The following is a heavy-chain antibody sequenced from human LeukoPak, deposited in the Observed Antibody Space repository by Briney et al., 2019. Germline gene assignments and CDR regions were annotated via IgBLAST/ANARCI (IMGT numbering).Heavy chain of an antibody. CDR1: GFTFGSYT. D-gene: IGHD4-11*01. V-gene: IGHV3-23*01. Sequence: AGGSLRLSCAASGFTFGSYTMSWVRQAPGTGLEWVSAITGSGGSTYYVDSVKGRFTISRDNSKNTMYLQMNSLRAEDTAVYYCAKASRPTVSWFDAWGQGTLVTVSS. CDR2: ITGSGGST. J-gene: IGHJ5*02. CDR3: AKASRPTVSWFDA.